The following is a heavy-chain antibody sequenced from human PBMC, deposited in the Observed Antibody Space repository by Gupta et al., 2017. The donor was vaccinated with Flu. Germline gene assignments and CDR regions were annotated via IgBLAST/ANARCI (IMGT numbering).Heavy chain of an antibody. CDR3: ARDRKGSDYYYYYMDV. J-gene: IGHJ6*03. Sequence: QVQLQESGPGLVKPSETLSLTCTVSGGSTSSYSWSWIRQPPGKGLEWIEYIYYSGSTNYNPSLKSRVTISVDTSKNQFSLTLSSVTAADTAVYYCARDRKGSDYYYYYMDVWDKGTTVTVSS. V-gene: IGHV4-59*01. CDR1: GGSTSSYS. CDR2: IYYSGST.